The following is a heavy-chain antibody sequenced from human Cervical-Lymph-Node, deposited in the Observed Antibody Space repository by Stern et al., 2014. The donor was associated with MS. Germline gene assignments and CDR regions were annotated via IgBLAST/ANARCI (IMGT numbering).Heavy chain of an antibody. CDR1: GASFSANY. D-gene: IGHD1-1*01. Sequence: QVQLQQWGAGLLRPSATLSLTCAVHGASFSANYCSWIRPTPGKGLEWIGEITSSGVTHYNPSLMSRATLSVDPSRNQFSLKLSSRTAADTAMYYCARERKVERSARLLVSFDVWGQGTLVTVSS. CDR2: ITSSGVT. V-gene: IGHV4-34*01. CDR3: ARERKVERSARLLVSFDV. J-gene: IGHJ3*01.